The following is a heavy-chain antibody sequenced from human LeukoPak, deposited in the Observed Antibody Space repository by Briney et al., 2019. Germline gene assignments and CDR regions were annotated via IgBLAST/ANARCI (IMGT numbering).Heavy chain of an antibody. D-gene: IGHD1-26*01. Sequence: SVKVSCKASGGTFSSYAISWVRQAPGQGLEWMGGIIPIFGTANYAQKFQGRVTITADKSTSTAYMELSSLRSEDTAVYYCAREVGAPANWFDPWGQGTLVTVSS. CDR1: GGTFSSYA. CDR3: AREVGAPANWFDP. CDR2: IIPIFGTA. V-gene: IGHV1-69*06. J-gene: IGHJ5*02.